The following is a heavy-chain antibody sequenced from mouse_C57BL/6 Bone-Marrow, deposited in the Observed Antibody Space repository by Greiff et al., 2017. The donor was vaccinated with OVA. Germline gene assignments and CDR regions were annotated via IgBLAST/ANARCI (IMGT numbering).Heavy chain of an antibody. J-gene: IGHJ1*03. Sequence: VQLQQSGPGLVQPSQSLSITCTVSGFSLTSYGVHWVRQSPGKGLEWLGVIWSGGSTDYNAAFISRLSISKDNSKSQVFFKMNSLQADDTAIYYCARNSPFYWYFDVWGTGTTVTVSS. CDR3: ARNSPFYWYFDV. CDR2: IWSGGST. V-gene: IGHV2-2*01. CDR1: GFSLTSYG.